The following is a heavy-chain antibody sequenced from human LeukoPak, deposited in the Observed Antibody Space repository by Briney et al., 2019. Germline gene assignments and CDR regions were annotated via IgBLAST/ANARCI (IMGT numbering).Heavy chain of an antibody. D-gene: IGHD3-3*01. Sequence: GASVKVSCKASGYTFTSYGISWVRQAPGQGLEWMGWISAYNGNTNYAQKLQGRDTMTTDTSTSTAYMELRSLRSDDTAVYYCARDGFYDFWSGYHNWFDPWGQGTLVTVSS. J-gene: IGHJ5*02. CDR1: GYTFTSYG. V-gene: IGHV1-18*01. CDR3: ARDGFYDFWSGYHNWFDP. CDR2: ISAYNGNT.